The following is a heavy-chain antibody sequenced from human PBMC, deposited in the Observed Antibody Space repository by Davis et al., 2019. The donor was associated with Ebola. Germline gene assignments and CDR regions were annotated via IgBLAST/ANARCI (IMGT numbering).Heavy chain of an antibody. CDR2: ISAYNDNT. D-gene: IGHD3-3*01. J-gene: IGHJ6*02. CDR3: AREGVRFLEWLLSYYYVMDV. Sequence: ASVKVSCKASGYTFTSYAMHWVRQAPGQRLEWMGWISAYNDNTNYAQKLQGRVTMTTDTSTSTAYMELRSLRSDDTAVYYCAREGVRFLEWLLSYYYVMDVWGQGTTVTVSS. CDR1: GYTFTSYA. V-gene: IGHV1-18*01.